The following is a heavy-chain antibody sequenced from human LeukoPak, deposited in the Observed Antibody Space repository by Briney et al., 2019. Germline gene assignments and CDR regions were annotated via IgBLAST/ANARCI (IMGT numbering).Heavy chain of an antibody. CDR2: IYYTWST. J-gene: IGHJ5*02. CDR1: GDSISHGGYY. CDR3: ARRRGGWYSRSNWFDP. V-gene: IGHV4-31*03. D-gene: IGHD6-19*01. Sequence: SETLSLICTVSGDSISHGGYYWSSTRQHPVNGLERIGSIYYTWSTYHNPSLKTRVTISVDTSKNQFSLKLSSVTAADTAVYYCARRRGGWYSRSNWFDPWGQGTLVTVSS.